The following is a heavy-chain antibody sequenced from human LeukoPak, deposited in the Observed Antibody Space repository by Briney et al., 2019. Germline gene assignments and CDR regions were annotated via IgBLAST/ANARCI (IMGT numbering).Heavy chain of an antibody. CDR3: ARATVEVTRFFDY. J-gene: IGHJ4*02. CDR2: ISYSGVT. CDR1: GDSITSADYY. V-gene: IGHV4-31*03. Sequence: PSETLSLTCSVSGDSITSADYYWSWIRQHPGKGLEWIAYISYSGVTYYNPSLHSRVAMSLDTSKNQFSLKLSSVTAADTAVYFCARATVEVTRFFDYWGQGILVTVSS. D-gene: IGHD4-11*01.